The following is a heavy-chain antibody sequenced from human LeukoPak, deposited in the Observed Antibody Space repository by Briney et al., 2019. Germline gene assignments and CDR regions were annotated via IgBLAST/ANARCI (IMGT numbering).Heavy chain of an antibody. V-gene: IGHV1-2*02. CDR2: INPNSGGT. J-gene: IGHJ4*02. CDR1: GYTFTGYY. D-gene: IGHD2-21*01. CDR3: ARDQVGGDPSPDY. Sequence: GASVKVSCKASGYTFTGYYMHWVRQAPGQGLEWMGWINPNSGGTNYAQKFQGRVTMTRDTSISTAYMELSRLRSDDTAVYYGARDQVGGDPSPDYWGQGTLVTVSS.